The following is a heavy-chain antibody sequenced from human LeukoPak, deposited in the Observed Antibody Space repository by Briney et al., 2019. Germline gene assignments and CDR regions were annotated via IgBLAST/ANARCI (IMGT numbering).Heavy chain of an antibody. D-gene: IGHD6-19*01. Sequence: SETLSLTCAVYGGSFSGYYWSWIRQPPGKGLEWIGEINHSGSTNYNPSLKSRVTISVDTSKNQFSLKLSSVTAADTAVYYCARRLLGRSSGWRPFDYWGQGTLVTVSS. CDR2: INHSGST. V-gene: IGHV4-34*01. CDR1: GGSFSGYY. CDR3: ARRLLGRSSGWRPFDY. J-gene: IGHJ4*02.